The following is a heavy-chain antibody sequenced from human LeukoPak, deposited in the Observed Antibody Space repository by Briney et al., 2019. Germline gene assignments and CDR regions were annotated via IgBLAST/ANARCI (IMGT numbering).Heavy chain of an antibody. CDR2: VCDDGAKM. Sequence: GGSLRLSCAASGFTLSNGAMSSVRQPPGKGVEWVSAVCDDGAKMRYADSVKGGVTISRDNSKNTGSLQMTNLRAHDTGRYYCVKEERGYSYGDYWGQGTLVTVSS. D-gene: IGHD5-18*01. CDR3: VKEERGYSYGDY. V-gene: IGHV3-23*01. CDR1: GFTLSNGA. J-gene: IGHJ4*02.